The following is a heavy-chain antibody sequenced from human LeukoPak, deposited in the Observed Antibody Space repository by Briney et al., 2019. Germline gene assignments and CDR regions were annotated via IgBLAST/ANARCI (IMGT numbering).Heavy chain of an antibody. D-gene: IGHD3-10*01. CDR1: GFTFSSYA. J-gene: IGHJ5*02. V-gene: IGHV3-64*01. Sequence: GGSLRLSCAAAGFTFSSYAMHWLRQAPGKGLEYVSAISSNGGSKYYANSVKGRFTISRDNSKNTLYLQMRSLRAEDMAVYYCARAPYGALWFEPWGQGTLVTVSS. CDR3: ARAPYGALWFEP. CDR2: ISSNGGSK.